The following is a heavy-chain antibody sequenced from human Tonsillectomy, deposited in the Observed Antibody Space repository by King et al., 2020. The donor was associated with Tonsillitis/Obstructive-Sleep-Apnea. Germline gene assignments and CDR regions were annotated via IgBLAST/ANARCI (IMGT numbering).Heavy chain of an antibody. CDR3: ARVSGYCSSTSCLSWFDP. CDR1: GGSFSGYY. Sequence: VQLQQWGAGLLKPSETLSLTCAVYGGSFSGYYWSWIRQPPGKGLEWIGEINHSGSTNYNPSLKSRVTISVDTSKNQFSLKLSSVTAADTAVYYCARVSGYCSSTSCLSWFDPGGQGTLVTVSS. CDR2: INHSGST. D-gene: IGHD2-2*01. J-gene: IGHJ5*02. V-gene: IGHV4-34*01.